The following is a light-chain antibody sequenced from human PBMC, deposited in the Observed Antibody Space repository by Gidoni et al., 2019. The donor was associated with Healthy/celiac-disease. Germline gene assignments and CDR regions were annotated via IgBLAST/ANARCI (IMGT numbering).Light chain of an antibody. J-gene: IGLJ3*02. CDR1: SSNIGSGYD. Sequence: SVLTQPPSVSGAPGQWVTLSCTGSSSNIGSGYDVHWYHQLPGTSPQLLISGNSNRPSGVPDRFSGSKSGTSASLAISGLQAEDEADYYCQSYDSSLSGWVFGGGTKLTVL. CDR3: QSYDSSLSGWV. V-gene: IGLV1-40*01. CDR2: GNS.